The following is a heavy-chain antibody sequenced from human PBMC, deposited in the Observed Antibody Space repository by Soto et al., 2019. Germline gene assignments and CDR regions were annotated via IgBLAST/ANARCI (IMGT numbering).Heavy chain of an antibody. CDR3: ARDPVNYDILTGYDY. Sequence: ASVEVSCKASGGTFSSYTISWVRQSPGQGLEWMGRIIPILGIANYAQKFQGRVTITADKSTSTAYMELSSLRSEDTAVYYCARDPVNYDILTGYDYWGQGTLVTVSS. CDR2: IIPILGIA. J-gene: IGHJ4*02. V-gene: IGHV1-69*04. CDR1: GGTFSSYT. D-gene: IGHD3-9*01.